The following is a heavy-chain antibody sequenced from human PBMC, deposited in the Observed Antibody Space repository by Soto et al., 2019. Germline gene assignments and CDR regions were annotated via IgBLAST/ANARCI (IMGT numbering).Heavy chain of an antibody. CDR1: GGTFSSYA. CDR3: AREYSSGWALDY. CDR2: LIPIFGTA. J-gene: IGHJ4*02. V-gene: IGHV1-69*01. Sequence: QVQLVQSGAEVKKPGSSVKVSCKASGGTFSSYAISWVRQAPGQGLEWMGGLIPIFGTAKYAQKFQGRVTITADESTSTAYMELSSLRSEDMAVYYCAREYSSGWALDYWGQGTLVTVSS. D-gene: IGHD6-19*01.